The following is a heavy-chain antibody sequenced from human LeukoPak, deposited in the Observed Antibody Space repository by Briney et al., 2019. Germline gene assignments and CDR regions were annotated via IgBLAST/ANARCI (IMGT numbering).Heavy chain of an antibody. D-gene: IGHD1-26*01. CDR3: ARHMENNEGSGSYGYFDY. V-gene: IGHV4-39*01. CDR1: GVSISGSSHY. Sequence: SETLSLTCAVSGVSISGSSHYWAWIRQPPGRGLEWLANVYYSGNTYFNPSLKNRVTMSVDTSKNHFSLRLTSVTAADTAVYFCARHMENNEGSGSYGYFDYRGRGTLVTVSS. CDR2: VYYSGNT. J-gene: IGHJ4*02.